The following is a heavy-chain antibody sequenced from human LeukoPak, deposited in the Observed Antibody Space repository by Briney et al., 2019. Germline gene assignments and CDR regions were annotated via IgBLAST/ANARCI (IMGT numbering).Heavy chain of an antibody. D-gene: IGHD2-2*01. V-gene: IGHV1-18*01. CDR3: VTMLDPVGYYSYYLMDV. CDR2: ISAYNGNT. J-gene: IGHJ6*03. CDR1: DPTFTTYG. Sequence: ASVKASCKASDPTFTTYGTIGVRQSPGQGLEWMGWISAYNGNTNYAQKLQGRVTMTTDTSTSTAYMELRSLRSDDTAVYYCVTMLDPVGYYSYYLMDVWGKGNTATVSS.